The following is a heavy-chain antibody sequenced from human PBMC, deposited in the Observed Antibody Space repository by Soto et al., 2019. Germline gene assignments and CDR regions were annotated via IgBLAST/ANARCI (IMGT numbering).Heavy chain of an antibody. D-gene: IGHD1-20*01. CDR3: ARHSHRSQRRIIYYYYGMDV. J-gene: IGHJ6*02. V-gene: IGHV1-69*01. Sequence: QVQLVQSGAEVKKPGSSVKVSCKASGGTFSSYAISWVRQAPGQGLEWMGGIIPIFGTANYAQKFQGRVTITADESTSTAYMELSSLRSEDTAVYYCARHSHRSQRRIIYYYYGMDVWGQGTTVTVSS. CDR1: GGTFSSYA. CDR2: IIPIFGTA.